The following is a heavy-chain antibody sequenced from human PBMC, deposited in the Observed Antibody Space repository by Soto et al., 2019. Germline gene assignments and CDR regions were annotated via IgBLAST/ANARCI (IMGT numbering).Heavy chain of an antibody. CDR3: ARGGHVVVVTAALDY. V-gene: IGHV1-46*01. D-gene: IGHD2-21*02. J-gene: IGHJ4*02. CDR1: GDTFTDYY. Sequence: QVQLVQSGAEVKKPGASVKVSCKASGDTFTDYYIHWVRQARGQGLEWMGTVNPSGGHTTYAQHFLGRMTMTRDTSPSTLYMELTSLTSEDTAVYYCARGGHVVVVTAALDYWGQGTLVTVSS. CDR2: VNPSGGHT.